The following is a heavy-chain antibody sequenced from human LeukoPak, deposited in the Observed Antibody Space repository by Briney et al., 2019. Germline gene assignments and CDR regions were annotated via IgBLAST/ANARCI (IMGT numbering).Heavy chain of an antibody. CDR1: GYTLTELS. V-gene: IGHV1-24*01. J-gene: IGHJ6*02. CDR3: ASLYYSSTRCYRPYYYYGMDV. CDR2: FDPEDGKT. Sequence: GASLKVSCKVSGYTLTELSMHWVRQAPGKGLEWMGGFDPEDGKTIYAHKFQGRVTMTEDTSRDTAYMELSSLRSEDTAVYYCASLYYSSTRCYRPYYYYGMDVWGQGATVTVSS. D-gene: IGHD2-2*02.